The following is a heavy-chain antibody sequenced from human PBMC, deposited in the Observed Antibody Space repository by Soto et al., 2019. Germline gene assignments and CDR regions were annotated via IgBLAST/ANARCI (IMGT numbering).Heavy chain of an antibody. Sequence: SETLSLTCTVSGGSISSGGYYWSWIRQHPGKGLEWIGYIYYSGSTYYNPSLKSRVTISVDTSKNQFSLKLSSVTAADTAVYYCQRAVPTGLTTWGQGTLATVSS. J-gene: IGHJ4*02. D-gene: IGHD4-17*01. CDR1: GGSISSGGYY. CDR3: QRAVPTGLTT. V-gene: IGHV4-31*03. CDR2: IYYSGST.